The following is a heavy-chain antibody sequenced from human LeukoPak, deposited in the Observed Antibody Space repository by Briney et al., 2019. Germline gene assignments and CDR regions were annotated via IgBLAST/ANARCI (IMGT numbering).Heavy chain of an antibody. CDR3: ARLATTPTFDY. J-gene: IGHJ4*02. V-gene: IGHV3-7*01. D-gene: IGHD5-24*01. CDR2: IKQDGSDK. Sequence: GGSLRLSSAASGFTFNNYWMSWVRQAPGQGLECVANIKQDGSDKYYVDSVKGRFTISRDNAKNSLYLQMNSLRAEDTALYYCARLATTPTFDYWGQGTLVTVSS. CDR1: GFTFNNYW.